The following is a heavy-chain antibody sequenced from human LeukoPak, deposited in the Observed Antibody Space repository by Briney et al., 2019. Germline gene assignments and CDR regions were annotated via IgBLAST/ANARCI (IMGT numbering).Heavy chain of an antibody. J-gene: IGHJ6*02. Sequence: SETLSLTCAVYGGSFSGYYWSWIRQPPGKGLEWIGEINHSGSTNYNPSLTSRVTISVDTSKNQFSLKLSSVTAADTAVYYCARGRGYCSSTSCYRKPLYGMDVWGQGTTVTVSS. CDR2: INHSGST. V-gene: IGHV4-34*01. D-gene: IGHD2-2*01. CDR1: GGSFSGYY. CDR3: ARGRGYCSSTSCYRKPLYGMDV.